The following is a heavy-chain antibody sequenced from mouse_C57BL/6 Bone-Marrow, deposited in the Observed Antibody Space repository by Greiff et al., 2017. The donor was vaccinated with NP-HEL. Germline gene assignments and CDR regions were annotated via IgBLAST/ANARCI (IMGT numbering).Heavy chain of an antibody. CDR2: INPNNGGT. D-gene: IGHD2-3*01. J-gene: IGHJ4*01. V-gene: IGHV1-26*01. CDR1: GYTFTDYY. Sequence: EVQLQQSGPELVKPGASVKISCKASGYTFTDYYMNWVKQSHGKSLEWIGDINPNNGGTSYNQKFKGTATLTVDKSSSTAYMELRSLTSENSAVYYCARPIYNGKRMDYWGQGTSVTVSS. CDR3: ARPIYNGKRMDY.